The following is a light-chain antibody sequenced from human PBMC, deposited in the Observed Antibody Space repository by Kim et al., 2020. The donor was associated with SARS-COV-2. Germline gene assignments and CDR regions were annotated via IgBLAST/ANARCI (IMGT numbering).Light chain of an antibody. V-gene: IGLV1-51*01. CDR1: SANIGIVV. Sequence: GRRVTISGSGSSANIGIVVVSGYPQLPETAPKVLIYDNNRRPSGFPDRFSGSRSGTSATLGITGLQTGDEADYYCGAWDSSLRLFVFGTGTKVTVL. CDR2: DNN. J-gene: IGLJ1*01. CDR3: GAWDSSLRLFV.